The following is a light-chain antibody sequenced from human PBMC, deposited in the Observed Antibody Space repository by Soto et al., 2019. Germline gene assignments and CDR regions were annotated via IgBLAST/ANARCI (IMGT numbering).Light chain of an antibody. CDR3: QTWATGIRV. Sequence: QLVLTQSPSASASLGASVKLTCTLSSGHSSFAIAWHQQQPEKGPRYLMKVNSDGSHTKGDGIPDRFSGSSSGAERYLTISSLQSEDEADYYCQTWATGIRVFGTGTKLTVL. CDR2: VNSDGSH. CDR1: SGHSSFA. V-gene: IGLV4-69*01. J-gene: IGLJ1*01.